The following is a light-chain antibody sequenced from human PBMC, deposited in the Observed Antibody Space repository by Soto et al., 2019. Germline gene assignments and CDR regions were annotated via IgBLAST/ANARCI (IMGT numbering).Light chain of an antibody. CDR1: QSVSSCY. J-gene: IGKJ2*01. V-gene: IGKV3-20*01. CDR2: GSS. CDR3: HQYGSSPYT. Sequence: EIVLTQSPGTLSLSPGERATLSCRASQSVSSCYFAWYQQKPGQAPRLLNYGSSSTATGIPDMFSGSWSGTDFTLIIRRLEPEDFAVYYCHQYGSSPYTFGQGTKLEIK.